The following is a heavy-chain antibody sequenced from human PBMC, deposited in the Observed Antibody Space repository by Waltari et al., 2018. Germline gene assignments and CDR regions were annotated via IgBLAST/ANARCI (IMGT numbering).Heavy chain of an antibody. CDR3: ARGLPVTVGPSTPLDY. D-gene: IGHD1-26*01. CDR2: IIPIPGTA. J-gene: IGHJ4*02. CDR1: GDTFSSYG. V-gene: IGHV1-69*04. Sequence: QVQLVQSGAEVKKPGSSVKVSCKASGDTFSSYGIDWVRQAPGQVLEWMGRIIPIPGTANYAQRFQVRVTITADKSTSTVYMELSSLRSEDTAVYYCARGLPVTVGPSTPLDYWGQGTLVTVSS.